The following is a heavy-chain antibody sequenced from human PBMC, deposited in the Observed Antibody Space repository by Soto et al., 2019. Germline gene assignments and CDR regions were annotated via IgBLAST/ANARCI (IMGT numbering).Heavy chain of an antibody. CDR1: GGSISSSNW. D-gene: IGHD1-26*01. CDR2: IYHSGST. Sequence: SETLSLTCAVSGGSISSSNWWSWVRQPPGKGLEWIGEIYHSGSTNYNPSLKCRVTISVDKSKNQFSLKLSSVTAADTAVYYCARVSGSYYYAMDVWGQGTTVTVSS. CDR3: ARVSGSYYYAMDV. V-gene: IGHV4-4*02. J-gene: IGHJ6*02.